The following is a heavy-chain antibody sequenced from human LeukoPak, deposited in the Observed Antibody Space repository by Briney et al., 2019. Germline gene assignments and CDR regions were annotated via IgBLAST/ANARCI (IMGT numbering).Heavy chain of an antibody. Sequence: SETLSLTCTISGDSISGYYWSWIRQPPGKGLEWIGYIYYSGSTNYNPSLKSRVTISVDTSKNQFSLKLSSVTAADTAVYYCARGDGSGSYHWFDPWGQGTLVTVSS. CDR1: GDSISGYY. CDR2: IYYSGST. CDR3: ARGDGSGSYHWFDP. V-gene: IGHV4-59*01. J-gene: IGHJ5*02. D-gene: IGHD3-10*01.